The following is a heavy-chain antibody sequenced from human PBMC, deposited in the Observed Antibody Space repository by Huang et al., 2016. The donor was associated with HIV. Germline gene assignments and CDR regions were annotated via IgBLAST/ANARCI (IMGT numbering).Heavy chain of an antibody. CDR3: AKDGADEEWDIDY. V-gene: IGHV3-30*18. J-gene: IGHJ4*02. CDR1: GFSFSTYG. D-gene: IGHD1-26*01. Sequence: VQLVESGGGVVQPGRSLRLACGASGFSFSTYGLHWVRQAPGKGLEWVAVKSYDGSNKYYAHSVKGRFTISRDTSENKVYLQMNSLRHEDTAVYYCAKDGADEEWDIDYWGQGTLVTVSS. CDR2: KSYDGSNK.